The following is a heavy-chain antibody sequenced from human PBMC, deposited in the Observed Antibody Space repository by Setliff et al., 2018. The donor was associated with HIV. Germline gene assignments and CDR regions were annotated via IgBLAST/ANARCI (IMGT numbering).Heavy chain of an antibody. J-gene: IGHJ4*02. D-gene: IGHD4-17*01. CDR1: GFTFSIYA. CDR3: ARDKDEDYGSTSFDY. CDR2: ISGSGGTI. Sequence: GGSLRLSCAASGFTFSIYAMSWVRQAPGKGLEWVSGISGSGGTIYYADSVKGRFTISRDNAKNSLYLQLNSLRPEDTAVYYCARDKDEDYGSTSFDYWGQGILVTVSS. V-gene: IGHV3-23*01.